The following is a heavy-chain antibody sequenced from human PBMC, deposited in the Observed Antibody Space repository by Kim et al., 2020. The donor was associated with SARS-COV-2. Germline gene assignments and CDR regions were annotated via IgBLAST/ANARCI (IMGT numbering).Heavy chain of an antibody. CDR1: GFTFSSYW. CDR3: AREGPSGWYHAPLDY. Sequence: GGSLRLSCAASGFTFSSYWMSWVRQAPGKGLEWVANIKQDGSEKYYVDSVKGRFTISRDNAKNSLYLQMNSLRAEDTAVYYCAREGPSGWYHAPLDYWGQGTLVTVSS. V-gene: IGHV3-7*03. J-gene: IGHJ4*02. CDR2: IKQDGSEK. D-gene: IGHD6-19*01.